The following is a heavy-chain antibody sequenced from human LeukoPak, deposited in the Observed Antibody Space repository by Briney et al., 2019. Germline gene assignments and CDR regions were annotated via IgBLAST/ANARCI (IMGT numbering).Heavy chain of an antibody. Sequence: SETLSLTCAVYGGSFSGYYWSWLRQPPGKGLEWIGEINHSGSTNYNPSLKSRVTISVDTSKNQFSLKLSSVTAADTAVYYCARLGYCGSTSCYVFDYWGQGTLVTVSS. CDR1: GGSFSGYY. J-gene: IGHJ4*02. CDR3: ARLGYCGSTSCYVFDY. CDR2: INHSGST. D-gene: IGHD2-2*01. V-gene: IGHV4-34*01.